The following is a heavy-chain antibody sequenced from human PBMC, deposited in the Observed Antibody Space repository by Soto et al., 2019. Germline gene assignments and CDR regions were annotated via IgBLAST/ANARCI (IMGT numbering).Heavy chain of an antibody. CDR2: ISHSGIT. J-gene: IGHJ5*02. V-gene: IGHV4-4*02. Sequence: SETLSLTCAVSGGSITSANWWTWVRQPPGGGLEWIGEISHSGITNYKASLKSRVTMSVDKTKNDVSLKLTSVTAADMAVYYCARVLRGWFDPWGQGTPVTVSS. CDR3: ARVLRGWFDP. CDR1: GGSITSANW.